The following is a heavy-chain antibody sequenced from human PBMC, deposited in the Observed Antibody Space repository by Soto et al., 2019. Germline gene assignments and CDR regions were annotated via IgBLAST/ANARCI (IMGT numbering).Heavy chain of an antibody. CDR3: VRGRLYSTSWYFDY. CDR1: GYPFTSYT. CDR2: VSAVNANT. D-gene: IGHD6-13*01. V-gene: IGHV1-3*01. J-gene: IGHJ4*02. Sequence: QVQLVQSGAEVRKPGASVRISCKTSGYPFTSYTIYWVRQAPGQRLEWMGWVSAVNANTKYSQKFQGRITLVRDTSASAVYMELNSLTSEDTAIYYCVRGRLYSTSWYFDYWGQGTLVTVSS.